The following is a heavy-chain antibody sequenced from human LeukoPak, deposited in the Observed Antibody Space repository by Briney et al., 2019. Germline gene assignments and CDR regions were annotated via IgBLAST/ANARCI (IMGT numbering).Heavy chain of an antibody. V-gene: IGHV3-48*04. CDR2: ISSSGSTI. J-gene: IGHJ4*02. CDR3: ARHRTASDY. Sequence: GGSLRLSCAASGFTFSSYRMNWVRQAPGKGLEWVSYISSSGSTIYFADSLKGRFTISRDNAKNSLYLQVTSLRAEDTAVYYCARHRTASDYWGQGTLVTVSS. D-gene: IGHD3-16*02. CDR1: GFTFSSYR.